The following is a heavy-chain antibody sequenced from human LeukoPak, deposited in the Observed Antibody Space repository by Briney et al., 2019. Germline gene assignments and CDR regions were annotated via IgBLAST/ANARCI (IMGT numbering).Heavy chain of an antibody. Sequence: PGGSLRLSCAASGFTFSRYAMSWVRQAPGKGLEWVSAIGGSGTNTYYADSVKGRFTISRENSKSTLSLQMNSLRAEDTAVYYCTKDSSVPFGITDWGQGTLVTVSS. CDR2: IGGSGTNT. V-gene: IGHV3-23*01. CDR3: TKDSSVPFGITD. CDR1: GFTFSRYA. D-gene: IGHD5/OR15-5a*01. J-gene: IGHJ4*02.